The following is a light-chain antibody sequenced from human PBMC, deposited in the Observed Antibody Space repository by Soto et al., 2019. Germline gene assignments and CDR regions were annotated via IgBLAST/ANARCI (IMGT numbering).Light chain of an antibody. CDR3: SSYTGSSISV. CDR2: EVS. Sequence: QSALTQPASVSGSLGQSITIFCTGTSIDVSGYNYVSWYQQHPGEAPRLMIFEVSDRPSGVSNRFSGSKSGSTASLTISGLQAEDEAVYYCSSYTGSSISVFGGGTKLIVL. CDR1: SIDVSGYNY. V-gene: IGLV2-14*01. J-gene: IGLJ3*02.